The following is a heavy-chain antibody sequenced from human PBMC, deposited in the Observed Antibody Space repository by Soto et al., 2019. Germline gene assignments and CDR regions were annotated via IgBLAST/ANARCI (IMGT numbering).Heavy chain of an antibody. CDR1: GFTFSSYS. D-gene: IGHD3-10*01. J-gene: IGHJ6*03. V-gene: IGHV3-48*01. Sequence: GGSLRLSCAASGFTFSSYSMNWVRQAPGKGLEWVSYISSSSSTIYYADSVKGRFTISRDNAKNSLYLQMNSLRAEDTAVYYCARDNGSGGEAYYYYYYMDVWGKGTTVTVSS. CDR3: ARDNGSGGEAYYYYYYMDV. CDR2: ISSSSSTI.